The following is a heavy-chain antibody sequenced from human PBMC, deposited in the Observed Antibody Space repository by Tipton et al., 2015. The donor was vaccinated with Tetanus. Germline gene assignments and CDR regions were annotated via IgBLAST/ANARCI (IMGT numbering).Heavy chain of an antibody. J-gene: IGHJ4*02. Sequence: TLSLTCAVHGGSFSDNFWSWIRQSPGKGLEWIGEINYTGSANYNPSLKSRVTMSVDTSKKQISLRLNSVTAADTAVYYCARDQARGARGWNYFDSWGQGTLVTVSS. CDR3: ARDQARGARGWNYFDS. V-gene: IGHV4-34*01. CDR1: GGSFSDNF. D-gene: IGHD6-6*01. CDR2: INYTGSA.